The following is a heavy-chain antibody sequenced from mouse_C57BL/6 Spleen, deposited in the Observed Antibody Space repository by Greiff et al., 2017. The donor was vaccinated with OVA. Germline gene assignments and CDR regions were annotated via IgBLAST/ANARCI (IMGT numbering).Heavy chain of an antibody. J-gene: IGHJ3*01. V-gene: IGHV10-3*01. Sequence: VQLVESGGGLVQPKGSLKLSCAASGFTFNTYAMHWVRQAPGKGLEWVARIRSKSSNYATYSAVSVKNRFTISRDASQSKRYLQRSILKAEDTAMYYCVRDNGSSSWFAYWGQGTLVTVSA. D-gene: IGHD1-1*01. CDR2: IRSKSSNYAT. CDR3: VRDNGSSSWFAY. CDR1: GFTFNTYA.